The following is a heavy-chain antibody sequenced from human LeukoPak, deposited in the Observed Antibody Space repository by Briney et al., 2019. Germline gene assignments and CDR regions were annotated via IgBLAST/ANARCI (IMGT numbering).Heavy chain of an antibody. V-gene: IGHV3-74*01. CDR3: AKDLRYCSGGSCYPNWFDP. J-gene: IGHJ5*02. CDR1: GFTFSSYW. Sequence: GSLRLSCAASGFTFSSYWMHWVRQAPGKGLVWVSRISDGGSTTTYADSVKGRFTISRDNAKNTLYLQMNSLRAEDTAVYYCAKDLRYCSGGSCYPNWFDPWGQGTLVTVSS. CDR2: ISDGGSTT. D-gene: IGHD2-15*01.